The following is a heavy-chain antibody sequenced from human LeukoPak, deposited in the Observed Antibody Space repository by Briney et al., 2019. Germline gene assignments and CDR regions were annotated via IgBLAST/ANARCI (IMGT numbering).Heavy chain of an antibody. V-gene: IGHV3-23*01. CDR3: ARDELLWFGD. D-gene: IGHD3-10*01. CDR1: GFSFSTYA. CDR2: ISGSDPGT. Sequence: GGSLRLSCAASGFSFSTYAMSWVRQIPGKGLEWVSAISGSDPGTYYADSVKGRFTISRVNSRNTLYLQMNSLRAEDTAVYYCARDELLWFGDWGQGTLVTVSS. J-gene: IGHJ4*02.